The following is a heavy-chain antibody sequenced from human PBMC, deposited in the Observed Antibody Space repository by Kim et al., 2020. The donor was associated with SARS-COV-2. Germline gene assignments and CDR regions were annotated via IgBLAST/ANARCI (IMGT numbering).Heavy chain of an antibody. J-gene: IGHJ4*02. V-gene: IGHV3-23*01. D-gene: IGHD1-26*01. CDR2: ISGSGGST. Sequence: GGSLRLSCAASGFTFSSYAMSWVRQAPGKGLEWVSAISGSGGSTYYADSVKGRFTISRDNSKNTLYLQMNSLRAEDTAVYYCEGGSYYSNTFDYWGQGTLVTVSS. CDR1: GFTFSSYA. CDR3: EGGSYYSNTFDY.